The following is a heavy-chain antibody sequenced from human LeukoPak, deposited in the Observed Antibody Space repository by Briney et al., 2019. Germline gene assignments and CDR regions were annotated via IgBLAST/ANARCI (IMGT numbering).Heavy chain of an antibody. D-gene: IGHD3-10*01. CDR2: IYYSGST. J-gene: IGHJ4*02. CDR1: GGSISSGDYS. Sequence: SQTLSLTCTVSGGSISSGDYSWSWIRQPPGKGLEWIGYIYYSGSTYYNPSLKSRVTISVDTSKNQFSLKLSSVTAADTAVYYCARVGNYGSGGYFDYWGQGTLVTVSS. V-gene: IGHV4-30-4*08. CDR3: ARVGNYGSGGYFDY.